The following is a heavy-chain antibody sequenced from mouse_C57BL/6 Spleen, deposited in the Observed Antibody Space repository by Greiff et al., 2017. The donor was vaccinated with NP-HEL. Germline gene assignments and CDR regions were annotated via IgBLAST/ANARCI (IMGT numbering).Heavy chain of an antibody. J-gene: IGHJ4*01. CDR3: AIGNYYAMDY. CDR2: IYPGDGDT. Sequence: QVQLKESGPELVKPGASVKISCTASGYAFSSSWLNWVKQRPGKGLEWIGRIYPGDGDTNYNGKFKGKATLTADKSSSTAYMQLSSLTSEDSAVYFCAIGNYYAMDYWGQGTSVTVSS. V-gene: IGHV1-82*01. D-gene: IGHD2-1*01. CDR1: GYAFSSSW.